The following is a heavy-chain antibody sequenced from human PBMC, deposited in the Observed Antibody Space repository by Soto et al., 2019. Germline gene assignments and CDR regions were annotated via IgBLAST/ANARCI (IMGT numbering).Heavy chain of an antibody. CDR1: GYTFTSHG. D-gene: IGHD2-15*01. J-gene: IGHJ4*02. CDR2: ISAYNGNT. Sequence: ASVKVSCKASGYTFTSHGISWVRQAPGQGLEWMGWISAYNGNTNYAQKLQGRVTMTTDTSTSTAYMELRSLRSDDTAVYYCAKCYHSDVLFDYWGQGTLVTVSS. V-gene: IGHV1-18*04. CDR3: AKCYHSDVLFDY.